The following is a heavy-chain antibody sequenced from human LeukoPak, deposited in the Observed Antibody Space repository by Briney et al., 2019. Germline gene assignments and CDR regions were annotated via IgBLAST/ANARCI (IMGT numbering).Heavy chain of an antibody. V-gene: IGHV3-49*04. J-gene: IGHJ4*02. CDR1: GFTFGDYA. Sequence: GRSLRLSCTASGFTFGDYAMSWVRQAPGKGLEWVGFFRSKAYGGTTEYAASVKGRFTISRDDSKSIAYLQMNSLKTEDTAVYYCTRDGYDYVWGSYRHYFDYWGQGTLVTVSS. CDR3: TRDGYDYVWGSYRHYFDY. D-gene: IGHD3-16*02. CDR2: FRSKAYGGTT.